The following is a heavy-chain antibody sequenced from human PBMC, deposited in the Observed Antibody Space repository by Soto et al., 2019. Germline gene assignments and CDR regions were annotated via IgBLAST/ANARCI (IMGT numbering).Heavy chain of an antibody. CDR1: GFTFSSYG. CDR3: ENTYYYDSSGFY. V-gene: IGHV3-30*18. D-gene: IGHD3-22*01. Sequence: VGSLRLSCAASGFTFSSYGMHWVRQAPGKGLEWVAVISYDGSNKYYADSVKGRFTISRDNSKNTLYLQMNSLRAEDTAVYYCENTYYYDSSGFYWGQGTLVTVSS. CDR2: ISYDGSNK. J-gene: IGHJ4*02.